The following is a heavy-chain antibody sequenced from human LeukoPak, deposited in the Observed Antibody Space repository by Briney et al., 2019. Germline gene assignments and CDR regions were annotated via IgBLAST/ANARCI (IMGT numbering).Heavy chain of an antibody. Sequence: GRSLRLSCAASGFTFSSFEMNWVRQAPGKGLEWVSYISSSGSTIYYADSVKGRFTISRDNAKNSLYLQMNSLRAEDTAVYYCAELGITMIGGVWGKGTTVTISS. CDR1: GFTFSSFE. J-gene: IGHJ6*04. CDR2: ISSSGSTI. CDR3: AELGITMIGGV. D-gene: IGHD3-10*02. V-gene: IGHV3-48*03.